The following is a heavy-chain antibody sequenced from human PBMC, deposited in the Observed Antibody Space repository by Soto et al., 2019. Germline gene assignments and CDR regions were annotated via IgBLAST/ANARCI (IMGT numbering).Heavy chain of an antibody. Sequence: EVQLLESGGGLVQPGGSLRLSCAASGFTFSSYAMRWVRQAPGKGLEWVSAISGSGDSTYYADSVKGRFTTSRDNSKNTLYLQMNSLRPEDTAVYYCARRGSGSYYAYWGQGTLVTVSS. J-gene: IGHJ4*02. D-gene: IGHD1-26*01. CDR3: ARRGSGSYYAY. CDR1: GFTFSSYA. V-gene: IGHV3-23*01. CDR2: ISGSGDST.